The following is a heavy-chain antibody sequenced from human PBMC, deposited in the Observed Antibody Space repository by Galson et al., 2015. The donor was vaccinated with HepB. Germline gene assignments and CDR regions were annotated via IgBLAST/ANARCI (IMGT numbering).Heavy chain of an antibody. CDR1: GGTFSSYA. CDR3: AREETHYYDSGKPWTDAFDI. D-gene: IGHD3-10*01. CDR2: IIPIFGTA. V-gene: IGHV1-69*13. Sequence: SVKVSCKASGGTFSSYAISWVRQAPGQGLEWMGGIIPIFGTANYAQKFQGRVTITADESTSTAYMELSSLRSEDTAVYYCAREETHYYDSGKPWTDAFDIWGQGTMVTVSS. J-gene: IGHJ3*02.